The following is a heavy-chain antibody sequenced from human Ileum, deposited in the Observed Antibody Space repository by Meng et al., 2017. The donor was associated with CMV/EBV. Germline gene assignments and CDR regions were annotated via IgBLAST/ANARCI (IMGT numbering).Heavy chain of an antibody. CDR2: ISASGGNT. D-gene: IGHD3-10*01. CDR3: AKTGYYYGSGLTDWFDP. J-gene: IGHJ5*02. CDR1: GFTFSSYS. V-gene: IGHV3-23*01. Sequence: GESLKISCAASGFTFSSYSMNWVRQAPGKGLEWVSSISASGGNTYYADSVKGRFTISRDNSKSTLYLQMNTLRADDTAVYYCAKTGYYYGSGLTDWFDPWGQGTLVTVSS.